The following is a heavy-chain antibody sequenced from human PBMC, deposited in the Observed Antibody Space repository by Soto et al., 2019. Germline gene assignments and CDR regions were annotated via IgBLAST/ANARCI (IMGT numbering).Heavy chain of an antibody. CDR3: ANPGGEVVVAATPDYYYYGMDV. V-gene: IGHV3-23*01. CDR1: GFTFSSYA. D-gene: IGHD2-15*01. CDR2: ISGSGGNT. Sequence: PGGSLRLSCAASGFTFSSYAMSWVRQAPGKGLEWVSAISGSGGNTYYADSVKGRFTISRDKSKNTVYLQMNSLRAEDTALYYCANPGGEVVVAATPDYYYYGMDVWGQGTTVTVSS. J-gene: IGHJ6*02.